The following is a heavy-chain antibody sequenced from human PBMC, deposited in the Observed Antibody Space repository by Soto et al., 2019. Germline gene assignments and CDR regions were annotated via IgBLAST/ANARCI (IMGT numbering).Heavy chain of an antibody. CDR2: IYYSGST. D-gene: IGHD3-10*01. CDR3: ARGKGSGRSDNYNWFDP. J-gene: IGHJ5*02. CDR1: GGSISSGGYY. Sequence: SETLSLTCTVSGGSISSGGYYWSWIRQHPGKGLEWIGYIYYSGSTYYNPSLKSRVTISVDTSKNQFSLKLSSVTAADTAVYYCARGKGSGRSDNYNWFDPWGQGTLVTVSS. V-gene: IGHV4-31*03.